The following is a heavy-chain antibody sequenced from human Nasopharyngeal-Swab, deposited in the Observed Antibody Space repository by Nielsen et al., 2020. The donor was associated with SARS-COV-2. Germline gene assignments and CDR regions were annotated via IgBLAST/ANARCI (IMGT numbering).Heavy chain of an antibody. CDR1: GFTFSSYS. J-gene: IGHJ4*02. D-gene: IGHD2-21*01. V-gene: IGHV3-48*04. CDR3: TREVMRTHDY. CDR2: ISSSSSTI. Sequence: GGSLRLSCAASGFTFSSYSMNWVRQTPGKGLEWVSYISSSSSTIYYADSVKGRFTISRDNAKNTLYLQMNSLRAEDTAVYYCTREVMRTHDYWGQGTLVTVSS.